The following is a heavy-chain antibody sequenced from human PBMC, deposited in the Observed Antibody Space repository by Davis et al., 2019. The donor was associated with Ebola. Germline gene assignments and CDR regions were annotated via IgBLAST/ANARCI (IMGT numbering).Heavy chain of an antibody. CDR2: INHSGST. V-gene: IGHV4-34*01. J-gene: IGHJ5*02. D-gene: IGHD4-17*01. Sequence: MPSETLSLTCAVYGGSFSGYYWSWIRQPPGKGLEWIGEINHSGSTNYNPSLKSRVTISVDTSKNQFSLRLESMTAADTAVYYCARTTLTSVSDSGLGYNYFAPWGQGTLVTVSS. CDR3: ARTTLTSVSDSGLGYNYFAP. CDR1: GGSFSGYY.